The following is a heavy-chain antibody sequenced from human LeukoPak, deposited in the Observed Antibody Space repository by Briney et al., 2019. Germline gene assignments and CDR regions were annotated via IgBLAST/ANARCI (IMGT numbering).Heavy chain of an antibody. CDR3: ARSLSRPKGDAFDI. CDR2: IGTAGDT. V-gene: IGHV3-13*01. Sequence: GGSLRLSCAASGFTFSTHAMFWVRRATGKGLEWVSSIGTAGDTYYPGFVKGRFTISRENAKNSLYLQMNSLRAGDTAVYYCARSLSRPKGDAFDIWGQGTMVTVSS. J-gene: IGHJ3*02. CDR1: GFTFSTHA.